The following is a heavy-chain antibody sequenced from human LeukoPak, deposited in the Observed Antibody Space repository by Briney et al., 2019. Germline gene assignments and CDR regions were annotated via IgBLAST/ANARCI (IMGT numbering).Heavy chain of an antibody. CDR1: GYSISSGYY. J-gene: IGHJ3*02. Sequence: KPSETLSLTCTVSGYSISSGYYWGWIRQPPGKGLKWIGSISHSGSTYYNPSLKSRVTISVDTSKNQFSLKLSSVTAADTAVYYCARHVVITTGDAFDIWGQGTMVTVSS. CDR2: ISHSGST. CDR3: ARHVVITTGDAFDI. D-gene: IGHD3-22*01. V-gene: IGHV4-38-2*02.